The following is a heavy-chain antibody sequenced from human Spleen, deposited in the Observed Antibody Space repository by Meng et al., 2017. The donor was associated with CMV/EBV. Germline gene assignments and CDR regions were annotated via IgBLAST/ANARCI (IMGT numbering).Heavy chain of an antibody. Sequence: ASGGTFSSCAIRWGRRAPGQGREWMGGISPILGIANYAQKFQGRVTITADKSTSTAYMDLSSLRSEDTAVYYCAGRTIEDNWFDPWGQGTLVTVSS. V-gene: IGHV1-69*10. D-gene: IGHD1-1*01. CDR3: AGRTIEDNWFDP. CDR1: GGTFSSCA. CDR2: ISPILGIA. J-gene: IGHJ5*02.